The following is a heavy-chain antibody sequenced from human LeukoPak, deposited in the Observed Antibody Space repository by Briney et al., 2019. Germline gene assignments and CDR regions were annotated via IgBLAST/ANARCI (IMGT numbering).Heavy chain of an antibody. Sequence: GGSLRLSCTASGFTFGDYAMSWFRQAPGKGLEWVGFIGSKDYGGTTEYAASVKGRFTISRDDSKSIAYLQMNSLKTEDTAVYYCTRDSPSITMIVVAPYWGQGTLVTVSS. CDR2: IGSKDYGGTT. CDR3: TRDSPSITMIVVAPY. D-gene: IGHD3-22*01. CDR1: GFTFGDYA. J-gene: IGHJ4*02. V-gene: IGHV3-49*03.